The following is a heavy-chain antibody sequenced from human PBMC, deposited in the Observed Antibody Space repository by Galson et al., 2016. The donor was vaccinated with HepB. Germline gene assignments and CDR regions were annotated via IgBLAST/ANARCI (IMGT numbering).Heavy chain of an antibody. CDR2: ISAYNGNT. J-gene: IGHJ4*02. V-gene: IGHV1-18*01. CDR3: AGSIAEATLDH. CDR1: GYTFTSYG. Sequence: SVKVSCKASGYTFTSYGISWVRQAPGQGLEWMGWISAYNGNTNYAQKLQGRVTMTTDTSTSTAYMEPRSLRSDDTAVYYCAGSIAEATLDHWGQGTQVTVSS. D-gene: IGHD6-13*01.